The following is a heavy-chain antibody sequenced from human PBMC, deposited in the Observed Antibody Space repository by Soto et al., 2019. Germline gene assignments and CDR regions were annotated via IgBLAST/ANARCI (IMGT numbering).Heavy chain of an antibody. CDR2: IKSKTDGGKT. J-gene: IGHJ4*02. CDR3: TTTPSSGSLIDY. Sequence: EVQLVESGGGLVKPGGSLRLSCAASGFTFSNAWMNWVRQAPGKGLEWVGRIKSKTDGGKTDYAAPVKGRFTISRDDSKNTLYLQMNSLKTEDTAVYYCTTTPSSGSLIDYWGQGTLVTVSS. CDR1: GFTFSNAW. D-gene: IGHD6-19*01. V-gene: IGHV3-15*07.